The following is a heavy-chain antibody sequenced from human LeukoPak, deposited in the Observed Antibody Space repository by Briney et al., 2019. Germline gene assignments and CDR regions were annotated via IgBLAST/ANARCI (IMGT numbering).Heavy chain of an antibody. CDR1: GFTFSSYG. CDR2: ISYDGSNK. Sequence: GGSLRLSCAASGFTFSSYGMHWVRQAPGKGLEWVAVISYDGSNKYYADSVKGRFTISRDNSKNTRYLQMNSLRAEDTAVYYCATSIAARTDDYWGQGTLVTVSS. CDR3: ATSIAARTDDY. D-gene: IGHD6-6*01. V-gene: IGHV3-30*03. J-gene: IGHJ4*02.